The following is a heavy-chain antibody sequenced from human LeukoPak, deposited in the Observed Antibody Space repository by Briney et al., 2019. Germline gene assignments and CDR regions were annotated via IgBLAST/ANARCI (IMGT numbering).Heavy chain of an antibody. D-gene: IGHD3-10*02. CDR1: GFTFNTYW. CDR3: VTRLCSISACRASSYLSFDV. V-gene: IGHV3-7*01. CDR2: VRQDGGEG. Sequence: GGSLRLSCAASGFTFNTYWMTWVRQAPGRGLEWVANVRQDGGEGHYVDSVKGRFTVSRDDAENSLYLQLNSLRIEDTAVYYCVTRLCSISACRASSYLSFDVWGKGTTVTVSS. J-gene: IGHJ6*04.